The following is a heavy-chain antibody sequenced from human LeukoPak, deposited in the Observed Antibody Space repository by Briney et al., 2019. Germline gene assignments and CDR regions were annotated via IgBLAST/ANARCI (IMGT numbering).Heavy chain of an antibody. CDR1: GYSFTSYW. CDR2: IYPGDSDT. D-gene: IGHD3-3*01. CDR3: ARRSGGTSDY. J-gene: IGHJ4*02. V-gene: IGHV5-51*01. Sequence: GESLKIPCKGSGYSFTSYWIAWVRQMPGKGLEWMGTIYPGDSDTKYSPSFQGQVTISGDKSISTAYLQWSSLKASDTAVYYCARRSGGTSDYWGQGTLVTVSS.